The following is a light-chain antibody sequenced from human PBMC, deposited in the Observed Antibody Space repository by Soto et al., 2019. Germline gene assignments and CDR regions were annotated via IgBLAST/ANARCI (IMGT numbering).Light chain of an antibody. CDR2: DAS. V-gene: IGKV3-11*01. CDR3: QQRSNWPGYT. CDR1: QSVTRY. Sequence: EIVLTQSPATLSLSPGDRATLSCSSSQSVTRYLAWYQQKPGQAPRVLIYDASNRATGIPARFSGSGSGTDFTLTISSLEPEDFAVYYCQQRSNWPGYTFGQGTKVDIK. J-gene: IGKJ2*01.